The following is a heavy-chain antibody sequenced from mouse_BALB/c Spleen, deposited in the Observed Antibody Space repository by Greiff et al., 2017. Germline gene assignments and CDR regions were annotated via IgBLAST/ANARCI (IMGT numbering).Heavy chain of an antibody. CDR3: ARHYDYDRGYYFDY. J-gene: IGHJ2*01. CDR2: ISSGGSYT. D-gene: IGHD2-4*01. CDR1: GFTFSSYG. V-gene: IGHV5-6*01. Sequence: EVQVVESGGDLVKPGGSLKLSCAASGFTFSSYGMSWVRQTPDKRLEWVATISSGGSYTYYPDSVKGRFTISRDNAKNTLYLQMSSLKSEDTAMYYCARHYDYDRGYYFDYWGQGTTLTVSS.